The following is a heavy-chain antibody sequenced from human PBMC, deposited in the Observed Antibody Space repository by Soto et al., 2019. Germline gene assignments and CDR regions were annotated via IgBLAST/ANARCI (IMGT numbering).Heavy chain of an antibody. V-gene: IGHV3-33*01. CDR3: ARGLLGYCSSTSCYLDV. CDR1: GFTFSSYG. Sequence: QVQLVESGGGVVQPGRSLRLSCAASGFTFSSYGMHWVRQAPGKGLEWVAVIWYDGSNKYYADSVKGRFTISRDNSKNPLYLQMNSLGAEDTAVYYCARGLLGYCSSTSCYLDVWGKGTTVTVSS. CDR2: IWYDGSNK. D-gene: IGHD2-2*01. J-gene: IGHJ6*04.